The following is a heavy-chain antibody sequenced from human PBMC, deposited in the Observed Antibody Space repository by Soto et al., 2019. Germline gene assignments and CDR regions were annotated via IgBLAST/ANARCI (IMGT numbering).Heavy chain of an antibody. CDR1: GFTFSSYG. D-gene: IGHD6-25*01. V-gene: IGHV3-33*01. CDR2: IWYDGSNK. CDR3: ARGPAAPSHYYDYGMDV. Sequence: QVQLVESGGGVVQPGRSLRLSCAASGFTFSSYGMHWVRQAPGKGLEWVAVIWYDGSNKYYADSVKGRFTISRDNSKNTLSLQLNRLRAEDTAGYYCARGPAAPSHYYDYGMDVWGQGSTVTVSS. J-gene: IGHJ6*02.